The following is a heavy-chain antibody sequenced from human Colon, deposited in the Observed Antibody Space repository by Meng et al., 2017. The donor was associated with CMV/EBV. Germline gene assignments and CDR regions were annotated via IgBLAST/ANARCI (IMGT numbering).Heavy chain of an antibody. CDR1: GFTFSDYS. Sequence: GESLKTSCEGSGFTFSDYSMSWVRQAPGTGLEWVSSISGGSIHIFYADSVKGRFTLSRDNARNSLYLQMDSRRADDTAVYYCARGRGYCSSTGCYSNFDYWGQGALVTVSS. J-gene: IGHJ4*02. D-gene: IGHD2-2*01. CDR2: ISGGSIHI. CDR3: ARGRGYCSSTGCYSNFDY. V-gene: IGHV3-21*01.